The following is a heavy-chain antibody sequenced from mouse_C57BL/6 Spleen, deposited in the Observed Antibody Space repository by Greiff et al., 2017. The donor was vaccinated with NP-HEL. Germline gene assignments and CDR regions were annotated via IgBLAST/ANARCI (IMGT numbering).Heavy chain of an antibody. CDR3: ARGKLRLFPYFDY. Sequence: QVQLQQPGAELVMPGASVKLSCKASGYTFTSYWMHWVKQRPGQGLEWIGEIDPSDSYTNYNQKFKGKSTLTVDKSSSTAYMQLSSLTSEDSAVYYCARGKLRLFPYFDYWGQGTTLTVSS. D-gene: IGHD3-2*02. CDR2: IDPSDSYT. J-gene: IGHJ2*01. V-gene: IGHV1-69*01. CDR1: GYTFTSYW.